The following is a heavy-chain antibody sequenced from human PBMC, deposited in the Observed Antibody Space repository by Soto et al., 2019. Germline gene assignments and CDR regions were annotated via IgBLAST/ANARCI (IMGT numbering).Heavy chain of an antibody. V-gene: IGHV3-33*06. D-gene: IGHD3-16*02. CDR2: IWYDASTT. Sequence: GGSLRLSCAASGFTLSSSGMHWVRQAPGKGLEWLAVIWYDASTTYYSDSVKGRFTISRDNSKNTLYLQMSSLRAEDTAVYFCAKDNRGHDFWGRGTLVTVSS. CDR3: AKDNRGHDF. J-gene: IGHJ4*02. CDR1: GFTLSSSG.